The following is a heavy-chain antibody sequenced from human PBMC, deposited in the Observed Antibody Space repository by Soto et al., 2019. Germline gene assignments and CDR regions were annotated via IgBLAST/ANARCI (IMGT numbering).Heavy chain of an antibody. J-gene: IGHJ6*02. CDR2: INHSGST. CDR3: ARGPKASGYYGGNPNYYYYGMDV. Sequence: SDTQSHTYTVYGGDFRGYYWTWIRPPPGKGLEWIGEINHSGSTNYNPYLKSRVTISVDTSKNQFSLKLSSVTAADTAVYYCARGPKASGYYGGNPNYYYYGMDVWGQGTTVTV. D-gene: IGHD4-17*01. CDR1: GGDFRGYY. V-gene: IGHV4-34*01.